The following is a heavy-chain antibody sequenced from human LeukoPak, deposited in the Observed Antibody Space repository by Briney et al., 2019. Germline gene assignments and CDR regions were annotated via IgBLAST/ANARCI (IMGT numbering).Heavy chain of an antibody. V-gene: IGHV3-23*01. Sequence: GGSLRLSCAVSGIALSNYGMSWVRQAPGKGLEWVAGITGSGGSTNYADSVKGRFTISRDNPKNTLYLQMNSLRAEDTAVYFCAKRGVVIRVILVGFHKEAYYFDSWGQGALVTVSS. CDR2: ITGSGGST. J-gene: IGHJ4*02. CDR3: AKRGVVIRVILVGFHKEAYYFDS. D-gene: IGHD3-22*01. CDR1: GIALSNYG.